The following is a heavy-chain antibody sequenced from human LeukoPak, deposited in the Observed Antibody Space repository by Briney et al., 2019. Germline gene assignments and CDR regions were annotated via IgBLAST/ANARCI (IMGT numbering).Heavy chain of an antibody. CDR2: IYTSGST. V-gene: IGHV4-61*02. CDR3: TRSYGYSSSWYGSDWFDP. J-gene: IGHJ5*02. D-gene: IGHD6-13*01. CDR1: GGSISSGSYY. Sequence: SETLSLTCTVSGGSISSGSYYWSWIRQPAGKGLEWIGRIYTSGSTNYNPSLKSRVTISVDTSKNQFSLKLSSVTAADTAVYYCTRSYGYSSSWYGSDWFDPWGQGTLVTVSS.